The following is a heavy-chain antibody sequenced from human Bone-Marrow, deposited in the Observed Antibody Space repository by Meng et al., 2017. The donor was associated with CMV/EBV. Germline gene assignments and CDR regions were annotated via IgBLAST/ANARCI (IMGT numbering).Heavy chain of an antibody. CDR1: GFTFDDYA. CDR2: ISWNSGSI. D-gene: IGHD6-6*01. J-gene: IGHJ6*02. Sequence: SLKISCAASGFTFDDYAMHWVRQAPGKGLEWVSGISWNSGSIGYADSVKGRFTISRDNAKNSLYLQMNSLRAEDTALYYCARDLAYSSSHYYYGMDVWGQGTTVTVSS. V-gene: IGHV3-9*01. CDR3: ARDLAYSSSHYYYGMDV.